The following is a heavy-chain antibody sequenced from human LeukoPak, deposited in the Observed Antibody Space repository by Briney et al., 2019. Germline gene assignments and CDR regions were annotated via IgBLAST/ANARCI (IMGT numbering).Heavy chain of an antibody. V-gene: IGHV4-30-2*01. CDR2: IYHSGST. CDR1: GGSISSGGYS. Sequence: SETLSLTCAVSGGSISSGGYSWSWIRQPPGKGLEWIGYIYHSGSTYYNPSLKSRVTISVDRSKNQFSLKLSSVTAADTAVDYCARALRYFDWLAGFDYWGQGTLVTVSS. J-gene: IGHJ4*02. CDR3: ARALRYFDWLAGFDY. D-gene: IGHD3-9*01.